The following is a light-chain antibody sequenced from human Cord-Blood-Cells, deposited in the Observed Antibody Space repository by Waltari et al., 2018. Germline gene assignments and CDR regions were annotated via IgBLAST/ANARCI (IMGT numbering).Light chain of an antibody. V-gene: IGLV2-14*01. J-gene: IGLJ2*01. CDR3: SSYTSSSTVV. CDR1: SSDVGGYNY. Sequence: QSALTQPAPVPGPPGQPITISCTGTSSDVGGYNYVSWYQPHPGKAPKLMIYDVSKRPSGVSNRFSGSKSGNTASLTISGLQAEDEADYYCSSYTSSSTVVFGGGTKLTVL. CDR2: DVS.